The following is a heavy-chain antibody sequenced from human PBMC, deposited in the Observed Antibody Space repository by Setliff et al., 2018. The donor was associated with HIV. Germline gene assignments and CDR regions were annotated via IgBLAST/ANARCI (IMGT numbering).Heavy chain of an antibody. CDR3: TKGVQRFRPYYFDS. J-gene: IGHJ4*02. Sequence: GGSLRLSCAASGFIFNNYGMSWVRRAPGKGLEWVSGIRDNGISTYYADSVTGRFIISRDNSKNTLFLQMNSLKVEDTAIYYCTKGVQRFRPYYFDSWGQGTLFTVSS. V-gene: IGHV3-23*01. CDR1: GFIFNNYG. D-gene: IGHD3-3*01. CDR2: IRDNGIST.